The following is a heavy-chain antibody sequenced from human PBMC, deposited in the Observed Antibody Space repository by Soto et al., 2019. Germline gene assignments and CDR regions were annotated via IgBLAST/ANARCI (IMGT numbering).Heavy chain of an antibody. Sequence: GGSLRLSCAASGFIFSDHYMDWVRQAPGKGLEWVGRSRNKVNSYTTEYAASVKGRFTISRDDSKKSLFLQMNSLKTEDTAVYYCTRVFGSGWYQAFFDYWGHGTLVTVSS. CDR2: SRNKVNSYTT. D-gene: IGHD6-13*01. V-gene: IGHV3-72*01. CDR3: TRVFGSGWYQAFFDY. J-gene: IGHJ4*01. CDR1: GFIFSDHY.